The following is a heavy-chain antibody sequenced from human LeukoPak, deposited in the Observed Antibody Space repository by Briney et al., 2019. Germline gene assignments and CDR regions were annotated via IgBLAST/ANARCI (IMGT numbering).Heavy chain of an antibody. J-gene: IGHJ3*02. D-gene: IGHD6-19*01. CDR3: ATPPFYSSGWYDAFDI. V-gene: IGHV1-2*02. CDR1: GYTFTGYY. CDR2: INPNSGGT. Sequence: ASVKVSCKASGYTFTGYYTHWVRQAPGQGLEWMGWINPNSGGTNYAQKFQGRVTMTRDTSISTAYMELSRLRSDDTAVYYCATPPFYSSGWYDAFDIWGQGTMVTVSS.